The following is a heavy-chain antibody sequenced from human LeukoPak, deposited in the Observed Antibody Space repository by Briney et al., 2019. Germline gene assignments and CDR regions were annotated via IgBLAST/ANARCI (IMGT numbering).Heavy chain of an antibody. CDR2: IYPDESNI. V-gene: IGHV5-51*01. J-gene: IGHJ4*02. CDR1: GYPFSNYW. CDR3: ARAHNWNYVGYFDY. D-gene: IGHD1-7*01. Sequence: GESLKISCMGSGYPFSNYWIGWVRQMPGKGLEWMGIIYPDESNIRYSPSFQGQVTISADKSISTAYLQWSSLKASDTAMYYCARAHNWNYVGYFDYWGQGTLVTVSS.